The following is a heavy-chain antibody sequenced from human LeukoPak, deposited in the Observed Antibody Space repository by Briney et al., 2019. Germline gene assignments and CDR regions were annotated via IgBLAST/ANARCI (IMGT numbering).Heavy chain of an antibody. CDR1: GFTFSSYS. CDR3: ARDNDFWSGYYPFDY. Sequence: GGSLRLSCAASGFTFSSYSMNWVRQAPGKGLEWVSSISSSSYIYYADSVKGRFTISRDNAKNSLYLQMNSLRAEDTAVYYCARDNDFWSGYYPFDYWGQGTLVTVSS. CDR2: ISSSSYI. D-gene: IGHD3-3*01. V-gene: IGHV3-21*01. J-gene: IGHJ4*02.